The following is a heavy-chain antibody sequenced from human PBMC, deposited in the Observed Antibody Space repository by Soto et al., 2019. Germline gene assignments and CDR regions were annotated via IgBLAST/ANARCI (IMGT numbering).Heavy chain of an antibody. CDR2: ISSSSSYI. D-gene: IGHD6-13*01. CDR3: ARASTGYSSSWQLVVYYYGMDV. CDR1: GFTFSSYS. V-gene: IGHV3-21*01. J-gene: IGHJ6*02. Sequence: PGGSLRLSCAASGFTFSSYSMNWVRQAPGKGLEWVSSISSSSSYIYYADSVKGRFTISRDNAKNSLYLQMNSLRAEDTAVYYCARASTGYSSSWQLVVYYYGMDVWGQGTTVTVSS.